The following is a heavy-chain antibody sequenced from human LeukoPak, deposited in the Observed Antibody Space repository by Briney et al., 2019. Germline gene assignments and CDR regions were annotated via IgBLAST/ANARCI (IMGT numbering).Heavy chain of an antibody. D-gene: IGHD1-26*01. CDR3: ARGEVRTYDGLDV. CDR1: GDSVSINSAA. CDR2: TYYRSKWYN. Sequence: SQTLSLTCVISGDSVSINSAAWNWVRQSPSRGLEWLGRTYYRSKWYNDYAPSVKSRIIITPDTTTNQFSLHLNSLTPEDTSVYYCARGEVRTYDGLDVWGQGTVVSVSS. J-gene: IGHJ3*01. V-gene: IGHV6-1*01.